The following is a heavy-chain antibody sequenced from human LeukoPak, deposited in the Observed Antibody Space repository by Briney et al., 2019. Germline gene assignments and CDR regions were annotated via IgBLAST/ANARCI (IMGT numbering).Heavy chain of an antibody. J-gene: IGHJ4*02. Sequence: GGSLRLSCAASRFTFSSYGMHWVRQAPGRGLEGVAFLRHDGSNKYYADSVKGRLTISRDNSKNTLYLQMNSLRAEDTAVYYCAKDRLYSSGWKNLFDYWGQGTLVTVSS. D-gene: IGHD6-25*01. CDR3: AKDRLYSSGWKNLFDY. CDR1: RFTFSSYG. V-gene: IGHV3-30*02. CDR2: LRHDGSNK.